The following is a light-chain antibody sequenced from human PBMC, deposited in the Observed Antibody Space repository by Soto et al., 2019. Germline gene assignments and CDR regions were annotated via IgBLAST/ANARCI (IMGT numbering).Light chain of an antibody. CDR1: QSVSSSY. CDR3: QQYGSSSWT. J-gene: IGKJ1*01. CDR2: GAS. Sequence: ELVFTQSPCTLSLSTGERATLSCRASQSVSSSYLAWYQQKPGQAPRLLIYGASSRATGIPDRFSGSGSGTDFTLTISRLEPEDFAVYYCQQYGSSSWTFGQGTKVDIK. V-gene: IGKV3-20*01.